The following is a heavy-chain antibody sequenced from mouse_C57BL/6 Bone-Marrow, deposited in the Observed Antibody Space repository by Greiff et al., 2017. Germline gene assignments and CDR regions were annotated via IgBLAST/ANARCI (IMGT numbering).Heavy chain of an antibody. V-gene: IGHV14-4*01. Sequence: EVQLQQSGAELVRPGASVKLSCTASGFNIKDDYMHWVKQRPEQGLEWIGWIDPENGDTEYASKFQGKATITADTSSNTAYLQLSSLTSEDTAVYYCTLLLYYYAMDDWGQGTSVTVSS. CDR3: TLLLYYYAMDD. J-gene: IGHJ4*01. D-gene: IGHD1-1*02. CDR2: IDPENGDT. CDR1: GFNIKDDY.